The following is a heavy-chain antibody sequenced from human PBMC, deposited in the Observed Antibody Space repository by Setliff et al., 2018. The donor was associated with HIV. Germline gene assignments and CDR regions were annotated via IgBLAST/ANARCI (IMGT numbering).Heavy chain of an antibody. V-gene: IGHV1-2*02. CDR1: GYTFTDHY. CDR2: INPNSGGT. Sequence: ASVKVSCKASGYTFTDHYMHWVRQAPGQGLEWMGWINPNSGGTNYAQKFQGRVTMTRDTSISTVYMELSRLRSDDTAVYYCARDRGYFDWLLYGPYYYYYYGMDVWGKGTTVTVSS. D-gene: IGHD3-9*01. J-gene: IGHJ6*04. CDR3: ARDRGYFDWLLYGPYYYYYYGMDV.